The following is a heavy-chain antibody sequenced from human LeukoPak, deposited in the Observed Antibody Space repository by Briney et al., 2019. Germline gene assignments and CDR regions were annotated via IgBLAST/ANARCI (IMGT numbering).Heavy chain of an antibody. Sequence: GGSLRLSCAASGFTFSSYEMNWVRQAPGKGLEWVSYISSSGSTIYYADSVKGRFTLSRDNAKNSLYLQMNSLRAEDTAVYYCARSCFKCTNGVLPGGDYYYYGMTSGAKGPRSPSP. D-gene: IGHD2-8*01. CDR1: GFTFSSYE. CDR2: ISSSGSTI. V-gene: IGHV3-48*03. CDR3: ARSCFKCTNGVLPGGDYYYYGMTS. J-gene: IGHJ6*02.